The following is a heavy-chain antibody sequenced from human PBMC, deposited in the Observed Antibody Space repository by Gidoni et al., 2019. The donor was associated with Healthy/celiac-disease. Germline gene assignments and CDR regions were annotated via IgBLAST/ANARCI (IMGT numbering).Heavy chain of an antibody. CDR3: ARDIFSGGY. CDR1: GGSISSGSYY. Sequence: QVQLQESGPGLVKPSQTLSLTCTVSGGSISSGSYYWRWIRQPAGKGLEWIGRIYTSGSTNYNPSLKSRVTISVDTSKNQFSLKLSSVTAADTAVYYCARDIFSGGYWGQGTLVTVSS. V-gene: IGHV4-61*02. D-gene: IGHD3-3*01. J-gene: IGHJ4*02. CDR2: IYTSGST.